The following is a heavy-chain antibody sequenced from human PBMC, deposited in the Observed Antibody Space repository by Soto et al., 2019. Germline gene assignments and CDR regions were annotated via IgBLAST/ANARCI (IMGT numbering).Heavy chain of an antibody. CDR2: ISSSSSTI. Sequence: EVQLVESGGGLVQPGGSLRLSCAASGFTFSSYEMNWVRQAPGKGLEWVSYISSSSSTIYYADSVKGRLTISRDNAKNSLYLQMNSLRDEDTAVYYCARAVTILGVVTLPDSYHGMDVWGQGTTVTVSS. D-gene: IGHD3-3*01. CDR1: GFTFSSYE. CDR3: ARAVTILGVVTLPDSYHGMDV. V-gene: IGHV3-48*03. J-gene: IGHJ6*02.